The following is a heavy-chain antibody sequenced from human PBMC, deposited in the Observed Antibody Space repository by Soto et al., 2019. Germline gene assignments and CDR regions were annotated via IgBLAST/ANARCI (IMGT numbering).Heavy chain of an antibody. CDR2: ISSSSSYI. D-gene: IGHD1-7*01. J-gene: IGHJ4*02. CDR3: ARDSAGLELGVVDY. V-gene: IGHV3-21*01. CDR1: GFTFSSYS. Sequence: GGSLRLSCAASGFTFSSYSMNWVRQAPGKGLEWVSSISSSSSYIYYADSVKGRFTISRDNAKNSLYLQMNSLRAEDTAVYYCARDSAGLELGVVDYWGQGTLVTVSS.